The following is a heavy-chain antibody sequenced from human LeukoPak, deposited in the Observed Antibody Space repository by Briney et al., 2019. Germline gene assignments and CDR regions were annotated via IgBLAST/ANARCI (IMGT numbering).Heavy chain of an antibody. Sequence: ASVKVSCKASGYTFTSYYMPWVRQAPGQGLEWMGIINPSGGSTSYAQKFHGRVTMTRDTSTSTIYMELSRLRSEDTAVYYAARYDDDSSGYIDYWGQGTLVTVSS. V-gene: IGHV1-46*01. D-gene: IGHD3-22*01. CDR2: INPSGGST. CDR3: ARYDDDSSGYIDY. J-gene: IGHJ4*02. CDR1: GYTFTSYY.